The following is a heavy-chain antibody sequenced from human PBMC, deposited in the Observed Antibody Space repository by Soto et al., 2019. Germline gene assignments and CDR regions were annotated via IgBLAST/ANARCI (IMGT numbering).Heavy chain of an antibody. Sequence: PGGSLRLSCAASGFTFSSYAMSWVRQAPGKGLEWVSAISGSGGSTYYADSVEGRFTISRDNSKNTLYLQMNSPRAEDTAVYYCAKVRKIGPLYCSGGSCRSKTGQNYFDYWGQGTLVTVSS. CDR1: GFTFSSYA. CDR2: ISGSGGST. CDR3: AKVRKIGPLYCSGGSCRSKTGQNYFDY. D-gene: IGHD2-15*01. V-gene: IGHV3-23*01. J-gene: IGHJ4*02.